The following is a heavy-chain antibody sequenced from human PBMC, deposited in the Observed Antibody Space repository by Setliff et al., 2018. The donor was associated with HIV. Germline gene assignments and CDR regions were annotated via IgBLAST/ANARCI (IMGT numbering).Heavy chain of an antibody. J-gene: IGHJ5*02. D-gene: IGHD2-2*01. Sequence: SVKVSCKASGGTFSSYAISWVRQAPGQGLEWMGGIIPISGTVNYAQKFWGRVTITTHESTSTAYMELSSLISEDTAVYYCARDFGGYCSSMSCPGLFDPWGQGTLVTVSS. CDR1: GGTFSSYA. V-gene: IGHV1-69*05. CDR2: IIPISGTV. CDR3: ARDFGGYCSSMSCPGLFDP.